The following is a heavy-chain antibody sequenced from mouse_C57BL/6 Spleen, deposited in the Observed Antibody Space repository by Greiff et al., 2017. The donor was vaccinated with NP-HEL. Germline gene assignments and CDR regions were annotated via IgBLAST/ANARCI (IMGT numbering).Heavy chain of an antibody. V-gene: IGHV5-4*01. CDR3: ARGATVVAYYAMDY. CDR2: ISDGGSYT. D-gene: IGHD1-1*01. CDR1: GFTFSSYA. J-gene: IGHJ4*01. Sequence: EVHLVESGGGLVKPGGSLKLSCAASGFTFSSYAMSWVRQTPEKRLEWVATISDGGSYTYYPDNVKGRFTISRDNAKNNLYLQMSHLKSEDTAMYYCARGATVVAYYAMDYWGQGTSVTVSS.